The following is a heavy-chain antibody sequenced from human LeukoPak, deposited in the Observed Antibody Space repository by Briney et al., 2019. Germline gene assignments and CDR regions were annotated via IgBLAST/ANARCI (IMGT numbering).Heavy chain of an antibody. V-gene: IGHV4-34*01. D-gene: IGHD3-22*01. Sequence: SETLSLTCAVYGVSFSGYYWSWIRQPPGKGLEWIGEINHSGSTNYNPSLKSRVTISVDTSKNQFSLKLSSVTAADTAVYYCAGGRWLLTYWGQGTLVTVSS. CDR2: INHSGST. CDR1: GVSFSGYY. J-gene: IGHJ4*02. CDR3: AGGRWLLTY.